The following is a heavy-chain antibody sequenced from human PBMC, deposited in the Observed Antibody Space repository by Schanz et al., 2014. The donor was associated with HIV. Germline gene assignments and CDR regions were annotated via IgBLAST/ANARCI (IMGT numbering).Heavy chain of an antibody. V-gene: IGHV3-9*01. J-gene: IGHJ4*02. CDR2: INWNGGDV. Sequence: VQLVESGGGVVQPGRSLRLSCAASGFTFDDYAMHWVRQAPGKGLEWVSSINWNGGDVGYADSVKGRFTISRDNAKNSLYLQMNSLRAEDTALYYCACECDYGGNSCFDYWGQGTLVTVSS. CDR3: ACECDYGGNSCFDY. CDR1: GFTFDDYA. D-gene: IGHD4-17*01.